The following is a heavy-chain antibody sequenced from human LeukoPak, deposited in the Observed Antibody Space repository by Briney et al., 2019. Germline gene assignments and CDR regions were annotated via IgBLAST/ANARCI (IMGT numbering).Heavy chain of an antibody. J-gene: IGHJ4*02. CDR1: GFTFSSYG. Sequence: GGSLRLSCAASGFTFSSYGMHWVRQAPGKGLEWVAVIWYDGSNKYYADSVKGRFTISRDNSKNTLYLQMNSLRAEDTAVYYCARDSGYSSPVGVDYWGQGTLVTVPS. V-gene: IGHV3-33*01. CDR3: ARDSGYSSPVGVDY. CDR2: IWYDGSNK. D-gene: IGHD6-13*01.